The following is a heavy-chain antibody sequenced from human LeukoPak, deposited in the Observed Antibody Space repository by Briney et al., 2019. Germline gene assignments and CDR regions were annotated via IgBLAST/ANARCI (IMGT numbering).Heavy chain of an antibody. V-gene: IGHV4-39*01. Sequence: SETLSLTCTVSGGSISSSYYYWGWVRQPPGKGLEWSGSLYYSGWSTYYNPSLKSRVTISVDTSKNQFSLKLNSVTAADTAVYYCARLGCSSASCYPGNWGQGTLVTVSS. CDR3: ARLGCSSASCYPGN. CDR1: GGSISSSYYY. J-gene: IGHJ4*02. CDR2: LYYSGWST. D-gene: IGHD2-2*01.